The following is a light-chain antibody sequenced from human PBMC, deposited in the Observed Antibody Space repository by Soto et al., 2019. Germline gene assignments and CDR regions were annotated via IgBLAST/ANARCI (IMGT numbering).Light chain of an antibody. CDR3: QQCTNWPWT. CDR1: QSVSSD. V-gene: IGKV3-15*01. CDR2: GAS. J-gene: IGKJ1*01. Sequence: EIVMTQSPVTLSVSPGERATHSCRASQSVSSDLAWYQQKPGQAPRLLIYGASTRATGIPDRFSGSGSGTEFTLTISSLQSEDSAVYYCQQCTNWPWTFGQGTKVEIK.